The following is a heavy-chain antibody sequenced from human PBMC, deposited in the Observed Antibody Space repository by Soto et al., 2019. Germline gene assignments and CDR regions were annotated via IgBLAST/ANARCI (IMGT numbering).Heavy chain of an antibody. Sequence: SVKVSCKASGGTFSSYAISWVRQAPGQGLEWMGGIIPIFGTANYAQKFQGRVTITADESTSTAYMELSSLRSEDTAVYYCASSKRITMIVVEGGWFDPWGQGTLVTVSS. CDR2: IIPIFGTA. CDR3: ASSKRITMIVVEGGWFDP. CDR1: GGTFSSYA. V-gene: IGHV1-69*13. J-gene: IGHJ5*02. D-gene: IGHD3-22*01.